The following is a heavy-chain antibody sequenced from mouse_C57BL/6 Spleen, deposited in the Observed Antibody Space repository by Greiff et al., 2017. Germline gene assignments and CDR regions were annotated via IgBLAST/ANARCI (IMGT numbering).Heavy chain of an antibody. Sequence: VKVQESGPGLVAPSPSLSITCTVSGFSLTSYGVHWVRQPPGKGLEWLGVIWSDGSTTYNSALKSRLSISKDNSKSQVFFNMNSLQTDDTAMYCCARHWDGYFDYWGQGTTLTVSS. V-gene: IGHV2-6-1*01. CDR2: IWSDGST. D-gene: IGHD2-3*01. CDR3: ARHWDGYFDY. CDR1: GFSLTSYG. J-gene: IGHJ2*01.